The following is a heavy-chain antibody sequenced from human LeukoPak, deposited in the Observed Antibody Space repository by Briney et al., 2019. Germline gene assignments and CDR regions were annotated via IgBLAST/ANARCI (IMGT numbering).Heavy chain of an antibody. CDR3: AKDNAYYYADY. Sequence: PGGSLRLSCAASGFIFSNDAMSWVRQAPGKGLEWVTFIGYDGRNKYYADSVKGRFTISRDNSKNTLYLQMNSLRAEDTAVYYCAKDNAYYYADYWGQGTLVTVSS. J-gene: IGHJ4*02. D-gene: IGHD3-10*01. V-gene: IGHV3-30*02. CDR1: GFIFSNDA. CDR2: IGYDGRNK.